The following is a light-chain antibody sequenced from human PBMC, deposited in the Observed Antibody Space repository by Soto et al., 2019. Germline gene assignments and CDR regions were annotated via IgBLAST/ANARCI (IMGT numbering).Light chain of an antibody. CDR3: QSYNSASFT. CDR1: QGISNY. J-gene: IGKJ3*01. Sequence: DIPMTQSPSSLSASVGDRITITCRASQGISNYLAWYQQKPGKVPKLLINAASTLESGVSSRFSGSGSGTDFTLTISSLQPEDVGTYYCQSYNSASFTFGPGTKVDIK. V-gene: IGKV1-27*01. CDR2: AAS.